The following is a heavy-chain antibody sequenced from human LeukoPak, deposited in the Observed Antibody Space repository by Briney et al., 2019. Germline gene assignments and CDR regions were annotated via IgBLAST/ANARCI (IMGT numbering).Heavy chain of an antibody. CDR2: INPNSDGT. D-gene: IGHD2-2*02. CDR1: GYTFTGYY. Sequence: ASVKVSCKASGYTFTGYYMHWVRQAPGQGLEWMGWINPNSDGTNYAQKFQGRVTMTRDTSISTAYMELSRLRSDDTAVYYCAREARGYCSSTSCYRPHNWFDPWGQGTLVTVSS. V-gene: IGHV1-2*02. J-gene: IGHJ5*02. CDR3: AREARGYCSSTSCYRPHNWFDP.